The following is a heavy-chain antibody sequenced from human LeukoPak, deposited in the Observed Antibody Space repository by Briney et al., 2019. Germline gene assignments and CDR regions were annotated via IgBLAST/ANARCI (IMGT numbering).Heavy chain of an antibody. CDR2: ISSSGSTI. Sequence: PGGSLRLSCAASGFTFSSYEMNWVRQAPGKGLEWVSYISSSGSTIYYADSVKGRFTISRDNAKNSLYLQMNGLRAEDTAVYYCARLGGYYYYGMDVWGKGTTVTVSS. D-gene: IGHD3-16*01. CDR3: ARLGGYYYYGMDV. CDR1: GFTFSSYE. J-gene: IGHJ6*04. V-gene: IGHV3-48*03.